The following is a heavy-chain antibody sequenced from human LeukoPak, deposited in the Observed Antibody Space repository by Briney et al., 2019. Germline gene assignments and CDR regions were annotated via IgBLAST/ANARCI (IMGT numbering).Heavy chain of an antibody. J-gene: IGHJ3*02. CDR1: RGSISSYY. D-gene: IGHD3-22*01. Sequence: PPGTLSLTCTVSRGSISSYYWSWIRPPPGKGLEWVGYIYYSGSTNYNPSLKSRVTISVDTSKNKFSLKLSSVTAADAAVYYCARDSSFYYDARGAFDIWGQGTMVTVSS. V-gene: IGHV4-59*01. CDR2: IYYSGST. CDR3: ARDSSFYYDARGAFDI.